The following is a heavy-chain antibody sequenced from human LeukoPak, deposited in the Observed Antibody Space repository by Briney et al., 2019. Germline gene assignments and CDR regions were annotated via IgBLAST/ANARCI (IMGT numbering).Heavy chain of an antibody. V-gene: IGHV3-23*01. CDR3: AKAMSYYYDSSGYYHFDY. J-gene: IGHJ4*02. CDR2: ISGSGGST. Sequence: PGGPLRLSCAASGFTFSSYAMSWVRQAPGKGLEWVSAISGSGGSTYYADSVKGRFTISRDNSKNTLYLQMNSLRAEDTAVYYCAKAMSYYYDSSGYYHFDYWGQGTLVTVSS. CDR1: GFTFSSYA. D-gene: IGHD3-22*01.